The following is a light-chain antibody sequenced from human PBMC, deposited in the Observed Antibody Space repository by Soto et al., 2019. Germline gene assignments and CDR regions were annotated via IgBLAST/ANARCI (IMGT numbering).Light chain of an antibody. J-gene: IGLJ1*01. CDR2: EVT. CDR1: SEDVGAHNF. V-gene: IGLV2-14*01. Sequence: QSVLTQPASVSGSPGQSITISCTGTSEDVGAHNFVSWYQQHPGKAPKVLIYEVTIRSSGVSSRFSASKSGNTAYLTISGLQPEDEADYYCNSYTNTAARVFGTGTKVTVL. CDR3: NSYTNTAARV.